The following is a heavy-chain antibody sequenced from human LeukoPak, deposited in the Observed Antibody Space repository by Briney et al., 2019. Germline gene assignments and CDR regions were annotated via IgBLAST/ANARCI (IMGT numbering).Heavy chain of an antibody. CDR2: VNPKTGGT. Sequence: GALVKVSCKAFGYSFTGYHLHWVRQAPRQGLEWMGWVNPKTGGTNYARKFQGRVTMTRDTSINTVNMELSRLTSDDTAVYYCAREFSSKLEWLAYVTGDDAFDVWGQGTMITVS. J-gene: IGHJ3*01. V-gene: IGHV1-2*02. D-gene: IGHD3-3*01. CDR1: GYSFTGYH. CDR3: AREFSSKLEWLAYVTGDDAFDV.